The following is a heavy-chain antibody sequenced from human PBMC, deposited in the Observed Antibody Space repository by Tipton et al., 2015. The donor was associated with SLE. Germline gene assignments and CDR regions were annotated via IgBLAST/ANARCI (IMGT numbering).Heavy chain of an antibody. CDR1: GFTLSTSW. V-gene: IGHV3-21*03. J-gene: IGHJ4*02. Sequence: SLRLSCAASGFTLSTSWTHWVRQAPGKGLEWVSSISSSSTYIYYSDSVKGRFTISRDNAKNSLSLQMNSLRAEDTGVYYCVRDVYGGNPDFWGQGTLVTVSS. CDR3: VRDVYGGNPDF. D-gene: IGHD4-23*01. CDR2: ISSSSTYI.